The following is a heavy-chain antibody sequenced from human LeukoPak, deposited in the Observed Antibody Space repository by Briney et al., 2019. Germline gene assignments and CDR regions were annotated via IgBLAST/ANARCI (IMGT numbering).Heavy chain of an antibody. CDR3: AKDPLPYYDSSGIGYFDY. D-gene: IGHD3-22*01. CDR2: ISSSSSYI. Sequence: GGSLRLSCAASGFTFSSYSMNWVRQAPGKGLEWVSSISSSSSYIYYADSVKGRFTISRDNAKNSLYLQMNSLRAEDTAVYYCAKDPLPYYDSSGIGYFDYWGQGTLVTVSS. V-gene: IGHV3-21*01. CDR1: GFTFSSYS. J-gene: IGHJ4*02.